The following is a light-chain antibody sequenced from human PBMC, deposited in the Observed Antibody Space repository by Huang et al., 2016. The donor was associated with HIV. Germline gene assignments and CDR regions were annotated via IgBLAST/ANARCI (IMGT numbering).Light chain of an antibody. V-gene: IGKV1-NL1*01. CDR2: AAS. CDR1: QGIRNS. J-gene: IGKJ4*01. Sequence: DIQMTQSPSSLSASAGDRVTITCRASQGIRNSLAWYQHKPGRAPKLLLYAASRLQRWVPSRFSGSGSGTDYTLTISSLQPEDFATYYCQQYYSTPSLTFGGGTKVEIK. CDR3: QQYYSTPSLT.